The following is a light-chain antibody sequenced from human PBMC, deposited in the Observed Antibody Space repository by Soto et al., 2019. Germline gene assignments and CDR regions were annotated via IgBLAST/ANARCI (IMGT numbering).Light chain of an antibody. Sequence: EIVLTQSPATLSLSPGERATLSCRASQSVSSYLAWYQQKPCQAPRLLIYDASNRATGIPARFSGSGSGTDVTHTISSLEPEDFAVYYCQQRSNWLFTFGPGTKVDIK. V-gene: IGKV3-11*01. J-gene: IGKJ3*01. CDR3: QQRSNWLFT. CDR2: DAS. CDR1: QSVSSY.